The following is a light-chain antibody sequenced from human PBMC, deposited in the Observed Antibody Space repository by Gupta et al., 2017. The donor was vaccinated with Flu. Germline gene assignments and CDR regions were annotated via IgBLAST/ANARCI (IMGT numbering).Light chain of an antibody. V-gene: IGLV3-25*03. CDR2: KDT. J-gene: IGLJ2*01. Sequence: GLTQPPSVSVSPGQTATITCSGEALARQHAFWYQQKAGQAPILVIKKDTKRPSGVPERFSGSTSGTTVSLTITEVQAEDEADYYCQSADTTNTYRVFGGGTKLTVL. CDR1: ALARQH. CDR3: QSADTTNTYRV.